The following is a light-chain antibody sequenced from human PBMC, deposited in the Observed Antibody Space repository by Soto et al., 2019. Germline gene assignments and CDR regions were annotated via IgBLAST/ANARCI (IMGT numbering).Light chain of an antibody. Sequence: QSALTQPPSASGTPGQRVTISCSGSSSNIGSNYVYWYQQLPGTAPKLLIYRNNQRPSGVPDRFSGSKSGTSASLAISGLGSEDEADYYCAAWEDSLSVLYVFETGTKFPVL. CDR3: AAWEDSLSVLYV. J-gene: IGLJ1*01. CDR2: RNN. V-gene: IGLV1-47*01. CDR1: SSNIGSNY.